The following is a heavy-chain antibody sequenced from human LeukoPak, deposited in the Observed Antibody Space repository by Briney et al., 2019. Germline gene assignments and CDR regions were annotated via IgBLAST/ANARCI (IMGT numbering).Heavy chain of an antibody. CDR1: GFTFSSYA. V-gene: IGHV3-30-3*01. CDR2: ISYDGSNK. Sequence: GGSLRLSCAASGFTFSSYAMHWVRQAPGKGLEWVAVISYDGSNKYYADSVKGRFTISRDNSKNTLYLQMNSLRAEDTAVYYCARELVVGATQGPFDYWGQGTLVTVSS. J-gene: IGHJ4*02. CDR3: ARELVVGATQGPFDY. D-gene: IGHD1-26*01.